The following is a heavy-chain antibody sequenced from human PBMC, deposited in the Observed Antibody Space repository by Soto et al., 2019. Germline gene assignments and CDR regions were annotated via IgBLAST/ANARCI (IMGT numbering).Heavy chain of an antibody. V-gene: IGHV3-30-3*01. Sequence: QVRLDESGGGVVQPGRSPRLSCVASGFTFSIYAIHWVRQAPGKGLEWVGVISSDGGNAYYADSVKGRFTMSRDNSKNTLYLQMNSLRVEDTAVYYCARNPSDFWSGYVDYYYGMDVWGQGTTVTVSS. CDR1: GFTFSIYA. CDR2: ISSDGGNA. J-gene: IGHJ6*02. D-gene: IGHD3-3*01. CDR3: ARNPSDFWSGYVDYYYGMDV.